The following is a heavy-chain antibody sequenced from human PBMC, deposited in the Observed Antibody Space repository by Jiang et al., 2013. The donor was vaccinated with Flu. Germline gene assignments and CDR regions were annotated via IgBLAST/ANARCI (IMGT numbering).Heavy chain of an antibody. J-gene: IGHJ5*02. Sequence: GGSISSSSYYWGWIRQPPGKGLEWIGSIYYSGSTYYNPSLKSRVTISVDTSKNQFSLKLSSVTAADTAVYYCARHLSGYYFAGEINWFDPWGQGTLVTVSS. CDR1: GGSISSSSYY. CDR3: ARHLSGYYFAGEINWFDP. D-gene: IGHD3-22*01. CDR2: IYYSGST. V-gene: IGHV4-39*01.